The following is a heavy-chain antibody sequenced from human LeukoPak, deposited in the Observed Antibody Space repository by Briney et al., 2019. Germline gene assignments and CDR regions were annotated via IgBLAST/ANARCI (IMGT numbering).Heavy chain of an antibody. CDR3: ARGEYYYDSSGYSYGFDY. CDR1: GGTFSSYT. Sequence: SVKVSCKASGGTFSSYTISWVRQAPGQGLGWMGRIIPILGIANYAQKFQGRVTITADKSTSTAYMELSSLRSEDTAVYYCARGEYYYDSSGYSYGFDYWGQGTLVTVSS. J-gene: IGHJ4*02. CDR2: IIPILGIA. D-gene: IGHD3-22*01. V-gene: IGHV1-69*02.